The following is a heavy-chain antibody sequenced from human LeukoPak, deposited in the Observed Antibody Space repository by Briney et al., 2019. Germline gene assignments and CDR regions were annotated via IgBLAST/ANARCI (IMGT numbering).Heavy chain of an antibody. Sequence: SETLSLTCTVSGGSISSYYWSWIRQPPGKGLEWIGYIYYRGSTNYNPSLKSRVTISVDTSKNQFSLKLSSVTAADTAVYYCARADGRLATDVDYWGQGPWSPSPQ. V-gene: IGHV4-59*01. CDR3: ARADGRLATDVDY. CDR1: GGSISSYY. J-gene: IGHJ4*02. CDR2: IYYRGST. D-gene: IGHD5-12*01.